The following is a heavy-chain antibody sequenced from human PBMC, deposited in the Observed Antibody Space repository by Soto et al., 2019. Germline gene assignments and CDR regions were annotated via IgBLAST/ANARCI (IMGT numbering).Heavy chain of an antibody. CDR1: GYTFTSYD. V-gene: IGHV1-8*01. CDR2: MNPNSGNT. Sequence: ASVKVSCKASGYTFTSYDINWVRQATGQGLEWMGWMNPNSGNTGYAQKFQGRVTMTRNTSISTAYMELSSLRSEDTAVYYCATGPGALAGTSRCDYRGQGTLVTVSS. D-gene: IGHD6-19*01. J-gene: IGHJ4*02. CDR3: ATGPGALAGTSRCDY.